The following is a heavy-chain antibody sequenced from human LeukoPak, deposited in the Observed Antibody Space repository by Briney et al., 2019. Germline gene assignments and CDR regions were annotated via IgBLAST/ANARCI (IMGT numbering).Heavy chain of an antibody. CDR1: GGSFSGYY. J-gene: IGHJ4*02. CDR2: ITHSGSA. D-gene: IGHD3-22*01. CDR3: ARGPPQTYFHGNGYYYFDY. V-gene: IGHV4-34*01. Sequence: SETLSLTCAVYGGSFSGYYWTWIRQPPGKGLEWIGEITHSGSANYNPSLKSRVIISTDTSNNQFSLKLSSVTAADTAVYYCARGPPQTYFHGNGYYYFDYWGQGTLVTVSS.